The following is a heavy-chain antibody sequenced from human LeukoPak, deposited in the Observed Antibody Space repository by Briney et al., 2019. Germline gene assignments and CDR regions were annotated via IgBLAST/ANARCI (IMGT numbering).Heavy chain of an antibody. CDR3: AREGKLGYCSGGSCYNWFDP. CDR1: GGSFSGYY. CDR2: INHSGST. Sequence: SETLSLTCAVYGGSFSGYYWSWIRQPPGNGLEWIGEINHSGSTNYNPSLKSRVTISVDTSKNQFSLKLSSVTAADTAVYYCAREGKLGYCSGGSCYNWFDPWGQGTLVTVSS. V-gene: IGHV4-34*01. D-gene: IGHD2-15*01. J-gene: IGHJ5*02.